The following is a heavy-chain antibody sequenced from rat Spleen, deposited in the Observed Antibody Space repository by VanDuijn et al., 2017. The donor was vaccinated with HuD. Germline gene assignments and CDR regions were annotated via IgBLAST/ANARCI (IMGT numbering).Heavy chain of an antibody. D-gene: IGHD1-1*01. V-gene: IGHV5-31*01. CDR2: ITNIAGGT. CDR3: TRDHYYSAVSAF. CDR1: GFTLNDYW. Sequence: EVQLVESGGGLVQPGRSLRLSCVASGFTLNDYWMTWIRQAPGKGLEWIASITNIAGGTYYPDSVKGRFTVSRDNANSALYLQMNSLRSEDTATYYCTRDHYYSAVSAFWGQGTLVTVSS. J-gene: IGHJ3*01.